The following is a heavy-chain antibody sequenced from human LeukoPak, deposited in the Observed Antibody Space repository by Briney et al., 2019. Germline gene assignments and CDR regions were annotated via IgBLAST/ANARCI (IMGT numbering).Heavy chain of an antibody. CDR1: GFTFSSYW. CDR2: IKQDGSEK. D-gene: IGHD6-19*01. J-gene: IGHJ4*02. V-gene: IGHV3-7*01. CDR3: ARDMWQWLASFDY. Sequence: PGGSLILSCAASGFTFSSYWMSWVRQAPGKGLEWVANIKQDGSEKYYVDSVKGRFTISRDNAKNSLYLQMNSLRAEDTAVYYCARDMWQWLASFDYWGQGTLVTVSS.